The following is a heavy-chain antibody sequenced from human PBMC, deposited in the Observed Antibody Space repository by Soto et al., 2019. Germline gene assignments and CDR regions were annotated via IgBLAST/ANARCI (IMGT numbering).Heavy chain of an antibody. V-gene: IGHV1-69*02. D-gene: IGHD3-22*01. CDR3: ARFYYDSSGYLPSPYYYYYGMDV. Sequence: SVKVSCKASGGTFSSYTISWVRQAPGQGLEWMGRIIPILGIANYAQKFQGRFTISRDNAKNSLYLQMNSLRAEDTAVYYCARFYYDSSGYLPSPYYYYYGMDVWGQGTTVTVSS. CDR1: GGTFSSYT. J-gene: IGHJ6*02. CDR2: IIPILGIA.